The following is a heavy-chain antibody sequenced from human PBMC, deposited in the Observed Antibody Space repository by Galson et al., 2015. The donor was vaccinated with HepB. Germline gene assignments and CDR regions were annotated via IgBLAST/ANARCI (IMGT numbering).Heavy chain of an antibody. Sequence: QSGAEVTKPGESLKISCKGSGYSFPSYWIGWVRQMPGKGLEWMGIIYPGDSDTRYSPSFQGQVTISADKSISTAYLQWSSLKASDTAMYYCARRSDYVWGSYRNYWYFDLWGRGTLVTVSS. J-gene: IGHJ2*01. CDR3: ARRSDYVWGSYRNYWYFDL. D-gene: IGHD3-16*02. V-gene: IGHV5-51*01. CDR2: IYPGDSDT. CDR1: GYSFPSYW.